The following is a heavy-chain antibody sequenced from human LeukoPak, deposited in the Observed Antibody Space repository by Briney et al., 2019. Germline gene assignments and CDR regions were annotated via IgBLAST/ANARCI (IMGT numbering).Heavy chain of an antibody. V-gene: IGHV4-4*07. D-gene: IGHD3-3*01. CDR3: ARGGVVTQPGYFQH. Sequence: SETLSLTCTVSGVSISSYYWNWIRQPAGKGLEWIGRIYTSGSTNFNPSLKSRVTMSVDTTKNQFSLKLSSVTAADTAVYYCARGGVVTQPGYFQHWGQGTLVTVSS. CDR1: GVSISSYY. J-gene: IGHJ1*01. CDR2: IYTSGST.